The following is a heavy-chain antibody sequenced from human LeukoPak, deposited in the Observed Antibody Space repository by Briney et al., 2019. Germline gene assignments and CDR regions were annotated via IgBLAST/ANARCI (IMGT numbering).Heavy chain of an antibody. V-gene: IGHV3-23*01. CDR3: AKAIAATGRWWIFDY. D-gene: IGHD6-13*01. CDR2: ISGSGSST. CDR1: GFTFSNYD. J-gene: IGHJ4*02. Sequence: GGSPRLSCAASGFTFSNYDMGWVHQAPGEGLEWISSISGSGSSTYYADSVKGRFTISRDNPKNAQYLQMSSLRAEDTAVYYCAKAIAATGRWWIFDYWGQGTLVTVSS.